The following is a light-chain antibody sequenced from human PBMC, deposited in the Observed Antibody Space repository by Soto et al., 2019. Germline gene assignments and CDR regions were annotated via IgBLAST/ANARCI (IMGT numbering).Light chain of an antibody. CDR2: EAS. J-gene: IGKJ4*01. CDR1: QSISSW. CDR3: QQYNNFPLT. Sequence: DIQMTQSPSTLSASVGDRVTITCRASQSISSWLAWYQQKPGKAPKLLIHEASRLESGVPSRFSGSESGTEFTLTINGLHAEDFATYYCQQYNNFPLTFGGGTRVEIK. V-gene: IGKV1-5*01.